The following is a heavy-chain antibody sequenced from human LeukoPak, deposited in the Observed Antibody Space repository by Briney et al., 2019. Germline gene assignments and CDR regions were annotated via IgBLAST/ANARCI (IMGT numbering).Heavy chain of an antibody. CDR2: IYYSGST. Sequence: SETLSLTCTVSGGSISSYYWSWIRQPPGKGLEWIGSIYYSGSTYYNPSLKSRVTISVDTSKNQFSLKLSSVTAADTAVYYCASRGWDEDGGHYYYYYGMDVWGQGTTVTVSS. V-gene: IGHV4-59*05. CDR3: ASRGWDEDGGHYYYYYGMDV. D-gene: IGHD4-23*01. CDR1: GGSISSYY. J-gene: IGHJ6*02.